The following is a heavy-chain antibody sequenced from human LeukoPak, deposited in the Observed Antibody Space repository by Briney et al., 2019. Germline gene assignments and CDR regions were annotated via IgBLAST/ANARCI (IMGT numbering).Heavy chain of an antibody. CDR3: ARDAGPVLSSGWVNWFDP. CDR2: ISYDGSNK. V-gene: IGHV3-30-3*01. J-gene: IGHJ5*02. CDR1: GFIISGYA. D-gene: IGHD6-19*01. Sequence: GSLRLSRAASGFIISGYAMHWGRPAPGKGVQWVAVISYDGSNKYYADSVKGRFTISRDNSKNTLYLQMNSLRTEDTAVYYCARDAGPVLSSGWVNWFDPWGQGTLVTVSS.